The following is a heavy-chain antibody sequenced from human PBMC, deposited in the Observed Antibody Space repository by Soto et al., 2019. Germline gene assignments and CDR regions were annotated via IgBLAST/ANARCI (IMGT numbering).Heavy chain of an antibody. CDR1: GDSVSSNSAA. CDR3: ARSTTDGSSTFLDY. Sequence: PSQTLSLTCAISGDSVSSNSAAWNWIRQSPSRGLEWLGRTYYRSEWYNDYAVSVKSRISINPDTSKNQFSLQLNSVTPEDTAVYYCARSTTDGSSTFLDYWGQGTLVTVSS. J-gene: IGHJ4*02. D-gene: IGHD1-1*01. CDR2: TYYRSEWYN. V-gene: IGHV6-1*01.